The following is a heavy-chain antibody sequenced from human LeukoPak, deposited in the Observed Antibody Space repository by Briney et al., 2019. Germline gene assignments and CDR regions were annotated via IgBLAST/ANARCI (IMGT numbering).Heavy chain of an antibody. V-gene: IGHV3-23*01. Sequence: PGGSLRLSCAASGFTFSSYAMSWVRQAPGKGLEWVSAISGSGGSTYYADSVKGRFTISRDNSRNTLYLQMNSLRAEDTAVYYCARWLCPSRCYYDYWGQGTLVTVSS. J-gene: IGHJ4*02. CDR3: ARWLCPSRCYYDY. D-gene: IGHD3-22*01. CDR1: GFTFSSYA. CDR2: ISGSGGST.